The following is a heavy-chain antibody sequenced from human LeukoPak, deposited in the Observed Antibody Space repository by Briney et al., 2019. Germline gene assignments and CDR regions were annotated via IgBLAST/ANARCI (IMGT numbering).Heavy chain of an antibody. V-gene: IGHV4-61*01. CDR2: IHYSGSA. D-gene: IGHD6-19*01. CDR1: GGSVSSGSYY. CDR3: ARPRPGYSSGWYED. J-gene: IGHJ4*02. Sequence: SETLSLTCTVSGGSVSSGSYYWSWIRQPPGRGLEWIAYIHYSGSAAYNPSLKSRVTISRDMSTNQFSLKMTSVTAADTAVYYCARPRPGYSSGWYEDWGQGTLVTVSS.